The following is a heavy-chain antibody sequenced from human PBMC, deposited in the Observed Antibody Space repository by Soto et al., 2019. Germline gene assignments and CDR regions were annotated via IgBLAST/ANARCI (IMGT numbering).Heavy chain of an antibody. Sequence: QVQLQESGPGLVKPSQTLSLTCTASGGSISSGDYYWSWIRQPPGKGLEWIAYIHNTGSPYYNLSLKSRLTISIDTSKNHFSLRLSSVTAADTAVYFCARSRHSGSYFFDYWGQGILVTVSS. CDR1: GGSISSGDYY. CDR3: ARSRHSGSYFFDY. J-gene: IGHJ4*02. V-gene: IGHV4-30-4*01. CDR2: IHNTGSP. D-gene: IGHD1-26*01.